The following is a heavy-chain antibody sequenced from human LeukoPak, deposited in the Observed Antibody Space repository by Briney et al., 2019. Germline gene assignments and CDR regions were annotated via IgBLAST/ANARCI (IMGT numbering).Heavy chain of an antibody. J-gene: IGHJ4*02. D-gene: IGHD6-13*01. CDR3: ARGGGIAAAGTYRRFDY. CDR2: INHSGST. V-gene: IGHV4-34*01. CDR1: GGPFSGYY. Sequence: SETLSVTCAVYGGPFSGYYWSWIRQPPGKRLEWIGEINHSGSTNYNPSLKSRVTISVDTSKNQFSLKLSSVTAADTAVYYCARGGGIAAAGTYRRFDYWGQGTLVTVSS.